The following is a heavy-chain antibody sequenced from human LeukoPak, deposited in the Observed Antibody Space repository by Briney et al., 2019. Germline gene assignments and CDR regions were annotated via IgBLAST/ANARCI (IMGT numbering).Heavy chain of an antibody. V-gene: IGHV1-8*01. D-gene: IGHD3-16*01. CDR3: AKPSQTWGSAFDI. CDR2: MNPNSGNT. Sequence: GASVKVSCKASGYTFTSYDINWVRQATGQGLEWMGWMNPNSGNTGYAQKFQGRVTMTRNTSISTAYMELSSLRSEDTAVYYCAKPSQTWGSAFDIWGQGTMVTVSS. J-gene: IGHJ3*02. CDR1: GYTFTSYD.